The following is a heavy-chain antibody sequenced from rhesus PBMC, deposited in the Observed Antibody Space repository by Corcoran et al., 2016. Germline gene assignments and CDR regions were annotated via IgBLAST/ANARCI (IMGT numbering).Heavy chain of an antibody. J-gene: IGHJ5-2*02. CDR2: IDGKIAGT. CDR3: ARSGYSSGWSRSLDV. CDR1: GGSISGYY. V-gene: IGHV4-81*01. D-gene: IGHD6S26*01. Sequence: QVQLQESGPGLVKPSETLSLTCAVSGGSISGYYWSWIRQPPGKGLEWIGNIDGKIAGTNYNPSLKSRVTISKDTSKNQFSLKLSSVTAADTAVYYCARSGYSSGWSRSLDVWGRGVLVTVSS.